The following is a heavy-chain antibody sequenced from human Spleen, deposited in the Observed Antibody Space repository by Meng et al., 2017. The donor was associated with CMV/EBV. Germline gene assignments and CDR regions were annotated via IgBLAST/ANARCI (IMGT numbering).Heavy chain of an antibody. CDR3: ARDQKTYYFYYGMDV. J-gene: IGHJ6*02. Sequence: GESLKISCAASGFTFSNAWMSWVRQAPGKGLEWVGRIKSKTDGGTTDYAAPVKGRFTISRDNAKNSLYLQMNSLRVEDTAVYYCARDQKTYYFYYGMDVWGQGTTVTVSS. CDR1: GFTFSNAW. CDR2: IKSKTDGGTT. V-gene: IGHV3-15*01.